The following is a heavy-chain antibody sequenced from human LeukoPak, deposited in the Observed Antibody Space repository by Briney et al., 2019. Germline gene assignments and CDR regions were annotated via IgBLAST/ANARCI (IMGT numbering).Heavy chain of an antibody. CDR1: GYSFTSYW. CDR3: ARHTSSKDAFDI. V-gene: IGHV5-51*01. CDR2: IYPGDSDT. J-gene: IGHJ3*02. Sequence: GASVKVSCKASGYSFTSYWIGWVRQMPGKGLEWMGIIYPGDSDTRYSPSFQGQVTISADKPISTAYLQWSSLKASDTAMYYCARHTSSKDAFDIWGQGTKVTVSS. D-gene: IGHD6-13*01.